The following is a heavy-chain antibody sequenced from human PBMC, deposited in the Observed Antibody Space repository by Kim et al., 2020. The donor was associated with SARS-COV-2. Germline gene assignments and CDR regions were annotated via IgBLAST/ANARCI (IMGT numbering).Heavy chain of an antibody. CDR2: T. Sequence: TTYNPSLKSRVTISVDTSKNQFSLKLSSVTAADTAVYYCARGRSGQLVWWGQGTLVTVSS. CDR3: ARGRSGQLVW. D-gene: IGHD6-6*01. J-gene: IGHJ4*02. V-gene: IGHV4-34*01.